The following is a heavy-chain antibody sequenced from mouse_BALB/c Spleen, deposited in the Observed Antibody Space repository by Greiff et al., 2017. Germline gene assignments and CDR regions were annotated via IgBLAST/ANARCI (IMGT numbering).Heavy chain of an antibody. Sequence: EVKLVESGGGLVQPGGSMILSCAASAFTFSAAWMYWVRQSPEKGLERVTEIRSKANNHATYHTESVKGRFTISRDDSKSSVYLRMNSLRAEDTGIYYCTRHAPMAYWGQGTSVTVST. CDR2: IRSKANNHAT. V-gene: IGHV6-6*01. J-gene: IGHJ4*01. CDR3: TRHAPMAY. CDR1: AFTFSAAW.